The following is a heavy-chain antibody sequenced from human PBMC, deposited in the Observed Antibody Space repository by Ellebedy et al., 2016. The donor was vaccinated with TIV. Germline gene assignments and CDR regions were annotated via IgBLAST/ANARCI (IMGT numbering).Heavy chain of an antibody. J-gene: IGHJ4*02. Sequence: GESLKISCTASGFTFGDYAMSWFRQAPGKGLEWVGFIRSKAYGGTTEYAASVKGRFTISRDDSKNSLYLQMNSLKTEDTDVYFCTRVQLGATTRFLDYWGQGTLVTVSS. CDR2: IRSKAYGGTT. D-gene: IGHD1-26*01. CDR1: GFTFGDYA. CDR3: TRVQLGATTRFLDY. V-gene: IGHV3-49*03.